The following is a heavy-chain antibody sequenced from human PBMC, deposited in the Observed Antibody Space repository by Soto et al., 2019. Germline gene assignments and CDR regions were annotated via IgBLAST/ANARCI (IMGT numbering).Heavy chain of an antibody. CDR1: GFDFSGHA. D-gene: IGHD2-21*02. CDR2: VSFDGGDE. Sequence: QVQLVESGGGVGQPGGSLRLSCAASGFDFSGHAMHWVRQPPGKGPEWLATVSFDGGDEFYADSVKGRFTISRDNSKSSVFLQMNSLTVEDTATYYCVIFCGGDWHNHWGQGTQVAVSS. V-gene: IGHV3-30-3*01. CDR3: VIFCGGDWHNH. J-gene: IGHJ4*02.